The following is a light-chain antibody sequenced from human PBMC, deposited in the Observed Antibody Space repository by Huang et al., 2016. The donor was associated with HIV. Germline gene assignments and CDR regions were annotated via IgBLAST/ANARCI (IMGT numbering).Light chain of an antibody. CDR1: QNIDTS. CDR3: QQRASWLT. Sequence: EIVLTQSPASLSWYPGESVTLFCRASQNIDTSLAWYHQKPGQSPRLLIYDASQRATGFPARFTGSGSGTDFTLTISRLESDDFAVYFCQQRASWLTFGGGTKVEVK. CDR2: DAS. J-gene: IGKJ4*01. V-gene: IGKV3-11*01.